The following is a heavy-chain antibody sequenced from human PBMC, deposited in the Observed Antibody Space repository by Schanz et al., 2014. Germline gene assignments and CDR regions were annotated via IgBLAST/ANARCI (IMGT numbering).Heavy chain of an antibody. D-gene: IGHD1-1*01. CDR1: GFSFDSYN. Sequence: EVQLVESGGGLVKPGGSLRLSCTASGFSFDSYNMNWVRQSPGKGLEWVAFLSFDSRHIYYADSVKGRFTISRDNAKSSFNPAMNGLRADDTAVYYCARDGVAATTDFEYWGQGALVTVSS. V-gene: IGHV3-21*06. CDR2: LSFDSRHI. CDR3: ARDGVAATTDFEY. J-gene: IGHJ4*02.